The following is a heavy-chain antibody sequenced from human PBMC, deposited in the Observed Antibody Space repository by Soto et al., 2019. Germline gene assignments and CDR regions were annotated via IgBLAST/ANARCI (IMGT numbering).Heavy chain of an antibody. CDR2: ISYDGSNK. CDR1: GFIFSRYA. CDR3: AKERTITAVTGIAFDY. J-gene: IGHJ4*02. Sequence: VQLRESGGGVVQPGRSLRLSCADSGFIFSRYAMHWVRKAPGKGLEWVAVISYDGSNKYYADSAKGRFTISRDNSNNTRYLQRNSLRPEDTAAYYCAKERTITAVTGIAFDYGGRGTLVTVSS. D-gene: IGHD6-19*01. V-gene: IGHV3-30*04.